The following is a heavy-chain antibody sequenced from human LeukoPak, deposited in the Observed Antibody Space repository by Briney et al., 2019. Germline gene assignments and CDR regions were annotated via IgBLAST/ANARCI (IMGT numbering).Heavy chain of an antibody. D-gene: IGHD3-16*01. CDR2: INHNGNVN. CDR1: GFTFSSYW. V-gene: IGHV3-7*03. J-gene: IGHJ6*02. CDR3: ARGGGLDV. Sequence: GGSLRLSCAASGFTFSSYWMNWARQAPGKGLEWVASINHNGNVNYYVDSVRGRFTISRDNAKNSLYLQMSNLRAKDTAVYFCARGGGLDVWGQGATVTVSS.